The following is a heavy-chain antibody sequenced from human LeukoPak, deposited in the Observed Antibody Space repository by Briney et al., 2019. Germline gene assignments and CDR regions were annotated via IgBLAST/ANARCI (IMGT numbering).Heavy chain of an antibody. CDR3: ARERAAAAGSHLFDY. CDR2: ISSSSSYI. J-gene: IGHJ4*02. V-gene: IGHV3-21*01. D-gene: IGHD6-13*01. Sequence: PGGSLRLSCAASGFTFSSYSMNWVRQAPGKGLEWVSSISSSSSYIYYADSVKGRFTISRVNAKNSLYLQMNSLRAEDTAVYYCARERAAAAGSHLFDYWGQGTLVTVSS. CDR1: GFTFSSYS.